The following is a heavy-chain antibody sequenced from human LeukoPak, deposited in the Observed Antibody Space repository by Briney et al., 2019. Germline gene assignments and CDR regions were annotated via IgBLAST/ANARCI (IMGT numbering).Heavy chain of an antibody. J-gene: IGHJ3*01. CDR1: GFTFSSYS. CDR2: ISSSRSYI. V-gene: IGHV3-21*01. D-gene: IGHD2-21*02. Sequence: GGSLRLSCAASGFTFSSYSMNWVRQAPGKGLEWVSFISSSRSYIYYADSVKGRFTISRDNAKNSLYLQMNSLRAEDTALYYCARQRCGGDCYSGAFDLWGQGTMVTVSS. CDR3: ARQRCGGDCYSGAFDL.